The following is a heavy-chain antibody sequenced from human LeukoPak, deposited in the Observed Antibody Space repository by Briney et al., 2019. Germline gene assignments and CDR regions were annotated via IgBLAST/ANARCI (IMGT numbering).Heavy chain of an antibody. Sequence: APVKVSCKASGYTFTSYDINWVRQATGQGLEWMGWMNPNSGNTGYAQKFQGRVTMTRNTSISTAYMELSSLRSEDTAVYYCARALTVTTTPGNYWGQGTLVTVSS. J-gene: IGHJ4*02. CDR3: ARALTVTTTPGNY. D-gene: IGHD4-17*01. V-gene: IGHV1-8*01. CDR2: MNPNSGNT. CDR1: GYTFTSYD.